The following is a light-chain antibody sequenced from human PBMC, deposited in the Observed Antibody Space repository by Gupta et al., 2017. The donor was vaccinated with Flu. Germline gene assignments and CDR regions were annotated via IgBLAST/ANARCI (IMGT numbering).Light chain of an antibody. V-gene: IGKV3-20*01. CDR1: QSLSNNY. J-gene: IGKJ3*01. CDR2: RAS. CDR3: QQYDRSPFT. Sequence: EIVSTQSPGTLSLSPAGRATLPCRASQSLSNNYLAWYQQKPGQAPRLLIYRASTTATGIPDRFSGSGSGTAFTLTISRLEPEDFAVYFCQQYDRSPFTFGPGTTVDNK.